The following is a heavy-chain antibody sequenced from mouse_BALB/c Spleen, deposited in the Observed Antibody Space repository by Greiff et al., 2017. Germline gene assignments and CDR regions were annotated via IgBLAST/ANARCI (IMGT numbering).Heavy chain of an antibody. J-gene: IGHJ2*01. D-gene: IGHD2-4*01. Sequence: EVKLVESGPELVKPGASVKISCKASGYSFTGYFMNWVKQSHGKSLEWIGRINPYNGDTFYNQKFKGKATLTVDKSSSTAHMELLSLTSEDSAVYYCGRSYYDYDDYFDYWGQGTTLTVSS. CDR2: INPYNGDT. CDR3: GRSYYDYDDYFDY. CDR1: GYSFTGYF. V-gene: IGHV1-37*01.